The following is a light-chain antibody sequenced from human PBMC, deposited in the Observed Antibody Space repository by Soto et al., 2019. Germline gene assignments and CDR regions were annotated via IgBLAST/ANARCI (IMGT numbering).Light chain of an antibody. CDR3: QPLTSYPWT. CDR2: AAS. Sequence: IQLTQSPSSLSASVGDRVTITCRASQGISSYLAWYQQKPGKAPKLLIFAASTLQGGVPSRFSGSGSGTDFTLTINSLQPEDFATYYCQPLTSYPWTFGPGTKVDIK. J-gene: IGKJ3*01. V-gene: IGKV1-9*01. CDR1: QGISSY.